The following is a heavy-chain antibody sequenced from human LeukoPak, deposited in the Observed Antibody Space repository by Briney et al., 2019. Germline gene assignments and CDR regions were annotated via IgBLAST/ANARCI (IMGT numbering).Heavy chain of an antibody. D-gene: IGHD3-9*01. CDR3: ARGHDNTGYNYFDY. J-gene: IGHJ4*02. CDR1: GYTFTDYY. Sequence: GASVTVSCKASGYTFTDYYIHWVRQAPGQGLERMGWINPNSGGTNYAQKFQGRVTMTRDTSIATTYMDLSSLMSDDTAVYYCARGHDNTGYNYFDYWGQGTLVTVSS. V-gene: IGHV1-2*02. CDR2: INPNSGGT.